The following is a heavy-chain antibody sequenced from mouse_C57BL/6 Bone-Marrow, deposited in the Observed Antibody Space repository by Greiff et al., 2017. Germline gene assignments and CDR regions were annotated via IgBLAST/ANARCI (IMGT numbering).Heavy chain of an antibody. D-gene: IGHD2-4*01. J-gene: IGHJ4*01. Sequence: QVQLQQSGPGLVQPSQSLSITCTVSGFSLTSYGVHWVRQSPGKGLEWLGVIWRGGSTDYNAAFMSRLSITKDNTKSQVFFKMKSLQADDTAIYYCGRLRPFYYAMDYWGQGTSVTVSS. CDR2: IWRGGST. CDR3: GRLRPFYYAMDY. CDR1: GFSLTSYG. V-gene: IGHV2-5*01.